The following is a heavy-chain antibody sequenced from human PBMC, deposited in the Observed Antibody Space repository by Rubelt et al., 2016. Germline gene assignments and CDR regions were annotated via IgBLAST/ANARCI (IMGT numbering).Heavy chain of an antibody. D-gene: IGHD6-19*01. CDR2: ISGSGGST. CDR1: GFTFSSYT. Sequence: LVQPGGSLRLSCAASGFTFSSYTMSWVRQAPGKGLEWVSAISGSGGSTYYADSVKGRFTISRDNSKNTLSLQMNSLRAEDTAVYSCARDLRAYSSGWLFDYWGQGTLVTVSS. CDR3: ARDLRAYSSGWLFDY. V-gene: IGHV3-23*01. J-gene: IGHJ4*02.